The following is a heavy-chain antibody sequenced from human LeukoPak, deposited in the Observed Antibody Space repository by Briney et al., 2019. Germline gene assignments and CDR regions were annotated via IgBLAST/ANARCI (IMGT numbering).Heavy chain of an antibody. CDR3: ARQYYYDTHYYYYMDV. CDR1: EFTFSSYW. J-gene: IGHJ6*03. V-gene: IGHV3-74*01. CDR2: INSDGSST. Sequence: PGGSLRLSCAASEFTFSSYWMHWVRQAPGKGLVWVSRINSDGSSTSYADSVKGRFTISRDNAKNTLYLQMNSLRAEDTAVYYCARQYYYDTHYYYYMDVWGKGTTVTVSS. D-gene: IGHD3-22*01.